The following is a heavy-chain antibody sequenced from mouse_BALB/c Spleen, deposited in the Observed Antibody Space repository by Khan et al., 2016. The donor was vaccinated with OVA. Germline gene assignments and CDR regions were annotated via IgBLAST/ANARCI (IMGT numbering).Heavy chain of an antibody. CDR1: DYSITSEYT. V-gene: IGHV3-2*02. CDR3: ARKDYYDYDPFPF. Sequence: EVQLVESGPGLVKPSQSLSLTCTVTDYSITSEYTWNWLRQFPGKKLEWMGFISYSGNTRYNPSLKSRISITRDTSKNQFFLQLNSVTSEDTATYYWARKDYYDYDPFPFWGQGTLVTVSA. J-gene: IGHJ3*01. CDR2: ISYSGNT. D-gene: IGHD2-4*01.